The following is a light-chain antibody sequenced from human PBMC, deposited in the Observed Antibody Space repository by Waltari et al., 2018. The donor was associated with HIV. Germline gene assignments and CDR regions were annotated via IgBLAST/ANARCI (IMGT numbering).Light chain of an antibody. Sequence: SSELTQDPAVSLALGQTVRITCQGDSLRRYYASWYKQKPGQAPVLVIFGKNDRPSGIPDRFSGSDSGNTASLTITGAQAEDEADYYCNSRDSSGNHVVFGGGTKLTVL. CDR2: GKN. CDR3: NSRDSSGNHVV. J-gene: IGLJ2*01. CDR1: SLRRYY. V-gene: IGLV3-19*01.